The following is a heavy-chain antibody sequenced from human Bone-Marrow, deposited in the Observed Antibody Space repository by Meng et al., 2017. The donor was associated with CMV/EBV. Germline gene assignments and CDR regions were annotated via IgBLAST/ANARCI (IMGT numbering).Heavy chain of an antibody. CDR1: GYTFTGYY. V-gene: IGHV1-2*02. CDR3: ARDGYDLLGYFDY. Sequence: ASVKVSCKASGYTFTGYYMHWVRQAPGQGLEWMGWINPNSGGTNHAQKFQGRVTMTRDTAISTAYMELSRPRSDDTAVYYCARDGYDLLGYFDYWGQGTLVTVSS. J-gene: IGHJ4*02. D-gene: IGHD5-12*01. CDR2: INPNSGGT.